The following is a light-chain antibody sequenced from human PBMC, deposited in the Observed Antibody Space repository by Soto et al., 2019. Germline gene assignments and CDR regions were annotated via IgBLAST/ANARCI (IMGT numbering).Light chain of an antibody. CDR3: MQALQTSIT. J-gene: IGKJ5*01. V-gene: IGKV2-28*01. Sequence: DIVMTQSPLSLPVTPGEPASISCRSSQSLLHSNGYNYLDWYLQKPGQSPQLLIYLGSNRASGVTDRFSGSGSGTDFTLTISRVEAEDVGVYYCMQALQTSITFGQGTRLEIK. CDR2: LGS. CDR1: QSLLHSNGYNY.